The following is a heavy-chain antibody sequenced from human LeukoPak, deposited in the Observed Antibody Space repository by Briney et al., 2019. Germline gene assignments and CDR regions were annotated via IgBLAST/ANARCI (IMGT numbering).Heavy chain of an antibody. CDR1: GGSISGTNW. CDR3: SRESGPFCPFVY. CDR2: ISLAGQT. J-gene: IGHJ4*02. V-gene: IGHV4-4*02. D-gene: IGHD1-26*01. Sequence: SETLSLTCAAYGGSISGTNWWSWGRQPPGQGVEWIGEISLAGQTNYNPSLNGRLTISLDKSSNQLYLHLTSVTASDTATYVCSRESGPFCPFVYWGQGTLVIVSS.